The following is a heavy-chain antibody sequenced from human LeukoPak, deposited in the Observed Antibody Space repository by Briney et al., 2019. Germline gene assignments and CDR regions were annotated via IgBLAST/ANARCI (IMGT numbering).Heavy chain of an antibody. J-gene: IGHJ4*02. Sequence: PSETLSLTCTVAGGSISSYYWSWIRQPPGKGLEWVGYIYYSGSTNYNPSLKSRVTMSVDTSKNQFSLKLSSVTAADTAVYYCARESRPAYCSSTSCYRGHFDYWGQGTLVTVSS. V-gene: IGHV4-59*12. CDR1: GGSISSYY. CDR2: IYYSGST. CDR3: ARESRPAYCSSTSCYRGHFDY. D-gene: IGHD2-2*01.